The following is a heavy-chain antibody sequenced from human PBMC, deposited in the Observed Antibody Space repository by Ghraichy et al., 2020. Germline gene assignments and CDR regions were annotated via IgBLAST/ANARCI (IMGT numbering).Heavy chain of an antibody. CDR1: GFIVSNDY. CDR2: IYNNRNGGTT. J-gene: IGHJ1*01. CDR3: ARHAWLEA. V-gene: IGHV3-66*02. D-gene: IGHD6-19*01. Sequence: GGSLRLSCAVSGFIVSNDYMTWVRQAPGKGLEWVSTIYNNRNGGTTFYADSVKGRFTISRDNARDTLHLQMNSLRPDDTAVYYCARHAWLEAWGQGTLVTVSS.